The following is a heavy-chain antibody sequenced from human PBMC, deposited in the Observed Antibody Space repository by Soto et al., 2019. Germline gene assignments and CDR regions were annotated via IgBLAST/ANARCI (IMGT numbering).Heavy chain of an antibody. V-gene: IGHV1-69*12. D-gene: IGHD3-22*01. CDR1: GGTFSSYA. J-gene: IGHJ4*02. CDR2: IIPIFGTA. CDR3: ATDYDDSSGYYY. Sequence: QVQLVQSGAEVKKPGSSVKVSCTASGGTFSSYAISWVRQAPGQGLEWMGGIIPIFGTANYAQKFQGRVTITAYESTSTAYLGLSSLRSEDTAVYYCATDYDDSSGYYYWGQGTLVTVSS.